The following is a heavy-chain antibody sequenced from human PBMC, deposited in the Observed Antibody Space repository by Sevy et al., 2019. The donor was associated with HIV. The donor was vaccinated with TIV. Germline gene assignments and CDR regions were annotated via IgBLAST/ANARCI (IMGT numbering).Heavy chain of an antibody. Sequence: GGSLRLSCAASGFTFSSYSMNWVRQAPGKGLEWVSSISSSSSYIYYADSVKGRFTISRDNAKNSLYLQMTSLRAEDTAVYYCAGDPDYDILTGNYLVAGEGCDAFDIWGQGTMVTVSS. CDR2: ISSSSSYI. V-gene: IGHV3-21*01. CDR3: AGDPDYDILTGNYLVAGEGCDAFDI. J-gene: IGHJ3*02. D-gene: IGHD3-9*01. CDR1: GFTFSSYS.